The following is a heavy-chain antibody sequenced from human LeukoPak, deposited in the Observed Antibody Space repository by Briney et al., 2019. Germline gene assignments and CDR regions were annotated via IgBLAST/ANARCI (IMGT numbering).Heavy chain of an antibody. Sequence: SVTVSCKASGGTFSSYTISWVRQAPGQGLEWMGRIIPILGIANYAQKFQGRVTITADKSTSTAYMELSSLRSEDTAVYYCARDPGAGIAVSGRYYGMDVWGQGTTVTVSS. CDR1: GGTFSSYT. CDR2: IIPILGIA. CDR3: ARDPGAGIAVSGRYYGMDV. V-gene: IGHV1-69*04. D-gene: IGHD6-19*01. J-gene: IGHJ6*02.